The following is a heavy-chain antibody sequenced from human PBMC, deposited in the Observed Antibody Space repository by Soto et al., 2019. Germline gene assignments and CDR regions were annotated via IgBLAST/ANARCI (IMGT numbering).Heavy chain of an antibody. CDR3: ARGYYSSWYWFDR. D-gene: IGHD6-13*01. CDR1: GGSVSTGVHY. J-gene: IGHJ2*01. Sequence: QVQLQESGPGLVKPSETLSLTCTVSVSGGSVSTGVHYWSWIRQPPGKGLEWIGYIYYSGSTNYDPSLKSRVTISVDTSKNQFSLKLTSVTAADTAVYYCARGYYSSWYWFDRWGRGTLVTVSS. CDR2: IYYSGST. V-gene: IGHV4-61*08.